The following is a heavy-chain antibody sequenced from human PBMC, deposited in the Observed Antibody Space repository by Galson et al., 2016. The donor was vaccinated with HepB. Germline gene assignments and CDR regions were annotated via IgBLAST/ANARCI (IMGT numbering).Heavy chain of an antibody. J-gene: IGHJ2*01. D-gene: IGHD6-19*01. CDR3: ARHAPNEGSGWIFYFDL. V-gene: IGHV4-39*01. Sequence: ETLSLTCTVSGDSISSSSDYWGWIRQPPGKGLEWIRSIYYSGRTYNNPSLRSRVSISVDTSKNQFSLKLSSVTAADTGVYYCARHAPNEGSGWIFYFDLWGRGTLVTVSS. CDR2: IYYSGRT. CDR1: GDSISSSSDY.